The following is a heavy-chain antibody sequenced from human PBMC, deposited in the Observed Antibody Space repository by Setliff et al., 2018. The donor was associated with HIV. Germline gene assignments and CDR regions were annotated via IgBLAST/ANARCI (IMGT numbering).Heavy chain of an antibody. V-gene: IGHV4-59*01. CDR3: ARSLGGVAGIFDY. Sequence: SETLSLTCTVSGGSISSYYWSWIRQPPGKGLEWIGYIYYSGSTDYNPSLKNRVTVSVDTSKNQFSLKLYSVTAADTAVYYCARSLGGVAGIFDYWGQGTLVTVSS. J-gene: IGHJ4*02. CDR2: IYYSGST. CDR1: GGSISSYY. D-gene: IGHD6-19*01.